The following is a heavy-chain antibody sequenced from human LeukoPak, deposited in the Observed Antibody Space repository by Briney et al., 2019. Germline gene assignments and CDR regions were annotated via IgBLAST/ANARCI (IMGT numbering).Heavy chain of an antibody. D-gene: IGHD6-19*01. CDR1: GFAFGDYA. Sequence: PGGSLRLSCAASGFAFGDYAMHWVRQAPGKGLEWVAVISSDGRTTYYADSVKGRFTISRDNSKSTMYVQMNSLRTEDTAVYYCTKEGAVTGSMWFDHWGQGTLVTVSS. J-gene: IGHJ5*02. CDR2: ISSDGRTT. CDR3: TKEGAVTGSMWFDH. V-gene: IGHV3-30*04.